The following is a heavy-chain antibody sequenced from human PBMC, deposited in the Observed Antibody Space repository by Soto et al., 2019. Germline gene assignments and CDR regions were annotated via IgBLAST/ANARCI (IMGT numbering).Heavy chain of an antibody. J-gene: IGHJ4*02. CDR2: ISDSGAGT. CDR1: GFTFRNYA. D-gene: IGHD6-19*01. V-gene: IGHV3-23*01. Sequence: GGSLRLSCAASGFTFRNYAMSWVRQAPVKGLEWVSGISDSGAGTYYADSVKGRFTISRDSSKNTLYLQMNSLRAEDTAVYYCAKYSSAWDFDYWGQGTLVTVSS. CDR3: AKYSSAWDFDY.